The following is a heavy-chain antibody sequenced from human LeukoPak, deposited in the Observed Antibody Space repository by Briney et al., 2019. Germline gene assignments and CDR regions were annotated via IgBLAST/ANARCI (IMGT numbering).Heavy chain of an antibody. CDR3: ERDEARGYDFRPQDH. CDR2: INQDGSEK. D-gene: IGHD3-3*01. V-gene: IGHV3-7*01. CDR1: GFTFSSFW. Sequence: GGSLRLSCEVSGFTFSSFWMNWVRQAPGKGLEWVANINQDGSEKYYVNSVKGQFTISRDNAKNSLYLQMNSLRAEDTAVYYWERDEARGYDFRPQDHWGQGALVSVSS. J-gene: IGHJ4*02.